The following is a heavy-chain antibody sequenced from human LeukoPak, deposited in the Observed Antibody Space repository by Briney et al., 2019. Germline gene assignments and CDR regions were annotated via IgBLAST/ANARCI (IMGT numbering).Heavy chain of an antibody. Sequence: PGGSLRLSCAASGFTFSSYGMHWVRQAPGKGLEWVAVIWYDGSNKYYADSVKGRFTISRDNSKNTLYLQMNSLRAEDTAVYYCAREAFKERCSGGSCYSGYYYYMDVWGKGTTVTVSS. J-gene: IGHJ6*03. V-gene: IGHV3-33*01. D-gene: IGHD2-15*01. CDR1: GFTFSSYG. CDR2: IWYDGSNK. CDR3: AREAFKERCSGGSCYSGYYYYMDV.